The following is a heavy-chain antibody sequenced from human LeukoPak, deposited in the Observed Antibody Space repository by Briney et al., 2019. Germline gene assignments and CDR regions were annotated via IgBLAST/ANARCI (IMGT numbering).Heavy chain of an antibody. V-gene: IGHV3-21*01. J-gene: IGHJ4*02. D-gene: IGHD5-18*01. CDR1: GFTFSSYS. CDR2: ISSSSSYI. Sequence: GGSLRLSCAASGFTFSSYSMNWVRQAPGKGLEWVSSISSSSSYIYYADSVKGRFTISRDNAKNSVYLQMNSLRAEDTAVYYCARDHVDTAKIYYFDYWGQGTLVTVSS. CDR3: ARDHVDTAKIYYFDY.